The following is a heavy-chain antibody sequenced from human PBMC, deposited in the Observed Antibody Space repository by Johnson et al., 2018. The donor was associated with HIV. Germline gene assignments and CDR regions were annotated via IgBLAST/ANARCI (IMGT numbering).Heavy chain of an antibody. V-gene: IGHV3-30*02. Sequence: QVQLVESGGGVVQPGRSLRLSCAASGFTFSSYAMHWVRRAPGKGLEWVAIIRYDGSNKYYADSVKGRFTISRDNSKNTLYLQMNSLRAEDTAVYYCAKGMGITAFDIWGQGTMVTVSS. CDR3: AKGMGITAFDI. J-gene: IGHJ3*02. CDR1: GFTFSSYA. CDR2: IRYDGSNK. D-gene: IGHD1-14*01.